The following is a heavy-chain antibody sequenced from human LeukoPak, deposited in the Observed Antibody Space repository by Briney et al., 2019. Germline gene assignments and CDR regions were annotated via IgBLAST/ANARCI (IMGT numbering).Heavy chain of an antibody. CDR3: AGEYYDFWSGYYVDY. CDR2: INHSGST. V-gene: IGHV4-34*01. D-gene: IGHD3-3*01. CDR1: GGSFSGDY. Sequence: SETLSLTCAVYGGSFSGDYWSWIRQPPGKGLEWIGEINHSGSTNYNPSLKSRVTISVDTSKNQFSLKLSSVTAADTAVYHCAGEYYDFWSGYYVDYWGQGTLVTVSS. J-gene: IGHJ4*02.